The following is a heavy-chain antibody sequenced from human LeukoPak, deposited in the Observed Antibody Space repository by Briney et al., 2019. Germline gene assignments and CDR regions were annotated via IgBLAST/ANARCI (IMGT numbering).Heavy chain of an antibody. CDR1: GFTFSGYT. D-gene: IGHD3-10*01. J-gene: IGHJ6*02. V-gene: IGHV3-48*01. CDR3: ARDYGYSMDV. Sequence: GGSLRLSCAASGFTFSGYTMNWVRQAPGKGLEWVSYISSTSSAIYYADSVKGRFTISRDNAKNSLFLQMNSLRAEDTAVYYCARDYGYSMDVWGQGTTVTVSS. CDR2: ISSTSSAI.